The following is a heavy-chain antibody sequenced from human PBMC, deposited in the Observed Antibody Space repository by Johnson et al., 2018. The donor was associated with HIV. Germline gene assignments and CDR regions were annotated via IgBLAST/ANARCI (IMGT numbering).Heavy chain of an antibody. J-gene: IGHJ3*02. CDR2: ISYDGTNK. CDR1: GFTFSSYA. CDR3: AARIAVADDDAFDI. V-gene: IGHV3-30*04. D-gene: IGHD6-19*01. Sequence: QVQLVESGGGVVQPGRSLRLSCAASGFTFSSYAMHWVRQAPGKGLEWVAIISYDGTNKYYADSVKGRFTISRDNSKNTLYLQMNSLRAEDTAVYYCAARIAVADDDAFDIWGQGTMVTVSS.